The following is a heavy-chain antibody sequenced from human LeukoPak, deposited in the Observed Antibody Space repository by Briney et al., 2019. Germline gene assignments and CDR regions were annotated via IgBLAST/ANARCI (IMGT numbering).Heavy chain of an antibody. CDR3: AKGRLQEGTVFRGVITPVDY. V-gene: IGHV3-23*01. D-gene: IGHD3-10*01. Sequence: GGSLRLSCAASGFTSSNYAMNWVRQAPGKGLEWVSAISGSGADTYYADSVKGRFTISRDNSKNTLFLQMNSLSADDTALYYCAKGRLQEGTVFRGVITPVDYWGEGTLVTVTS. CDR2: ISGSGADT. CDR1: GFTSSNYA. J-gene: IGHJ4*02.